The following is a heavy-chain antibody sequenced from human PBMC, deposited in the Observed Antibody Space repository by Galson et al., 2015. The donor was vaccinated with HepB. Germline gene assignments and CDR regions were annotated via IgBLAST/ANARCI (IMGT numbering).Heavy chain of an antibody. J-gene: IGHJ4*02. Sequence: SLRLSCAASGFTFSTYWMHWVRQAPGKGLVWVTRINSDGSSTTYADSVKGRFTISRDNTKNTPYLQMNSLRAEDTAVYYCAKGTTVGFYFDYWGQGALVTVSS. CDR3: AKGTTVGFYFDY. V-gene: IGHV3-74*01. CDR1: GFTFSTYW. CDR2: INSDGSST. D-gene: IGHD4-11*01.